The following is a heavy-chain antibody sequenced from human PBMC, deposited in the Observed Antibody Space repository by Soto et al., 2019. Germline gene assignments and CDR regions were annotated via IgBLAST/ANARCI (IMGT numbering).Heavy chain of an antibody. D-gene: IGHD5-18*01. V-gene: IGHV5-51*01. CDR3: ARYWHSYSLNYYRGMDV. CDR2: IYPVDSDT. J-gene: IGHJ6*02. CDR1: GYNFATDW. Sequence: GESLKISCKGSGYNFATDWVGWVRQMPGKGLEWMGIIYPVDSDTRYSPSFQGQVTISADKSISTAYLQWSSLKASDTAMYYCARYWHSYSLNYYRGMDVWGQGTTVTVSS.